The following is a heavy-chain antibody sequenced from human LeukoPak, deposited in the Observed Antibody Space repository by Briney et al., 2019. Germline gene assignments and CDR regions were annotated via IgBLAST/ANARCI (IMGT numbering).Heavy chain of an antibody. CDR2: ISGSGGST. CDR1: GFTFSSYG. Sequence: GGSLRLSCAASGFTFSSYGMSWVRQAPGKGLEWVSAISGSGGSTYYADSVKGRFTISRDNSKNTLYLQMNSLRAEDTAVYYCAKDRGLYYDILTGYYVGYYFDYWGQGTLVTVSS. CDR3: AKDRGLYYDILTGYYVGYYFDY. D-gene: IGHD3-9*01. V-gene: IGHV3-23*01. J-gene: IGHJ4*02.